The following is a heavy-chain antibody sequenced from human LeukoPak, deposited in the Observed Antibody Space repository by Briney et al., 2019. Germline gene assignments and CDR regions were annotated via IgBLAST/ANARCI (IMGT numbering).Heavy chain of an antibody. CDR3: VREGDCGGECYYPFDY. J-gene: IGHJ4*02. D-gene: IGHD2-21*01. CDR2: IKQDGSEK. V-gene: IGHV3-7*01. Sequence: GGSLRLSCAASGFTFSSYRMSWVRQAPGKGLEWVSNIKQDGSEKHYVDSVKGRFTISRDNAKKTLYLQMNSLRAEDTAVYYCVREGDCGGECYYPFDYWGQGTLVTVSS. CDR1: GFTFSSYR.